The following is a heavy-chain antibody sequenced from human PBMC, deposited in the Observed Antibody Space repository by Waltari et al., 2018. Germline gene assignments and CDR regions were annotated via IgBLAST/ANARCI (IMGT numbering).Heavy chain of an antibody. CDR3: ARAYYYDSSGYRHWYFDL. D-gene: IGHD3-22*01. Sequence: QVQLQESGPGLVKPSQTLSLTCTVSGGSVSSGGYSWSWIRQPPGKGLEWIGYIEYSGGTYYNPSLKSRVTISVDTSKNQFSLKRSSVTAADTAVYYCARAYYYDSSGYRHWYFDLWGRGTLVTVSS. CDR1: GGSVSSGGYS. CDR2: IEYSGGT. V-gene: IGHV4-30-4*07. J-gene: IGHJ2*01.